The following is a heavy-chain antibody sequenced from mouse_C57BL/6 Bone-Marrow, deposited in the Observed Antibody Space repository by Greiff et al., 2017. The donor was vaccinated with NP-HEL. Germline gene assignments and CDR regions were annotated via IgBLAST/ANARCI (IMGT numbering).Heavy chain of an antibody. D-gene: IGHD2-2*01. J-gene: IGHJ2*01. CDR2: IYPVSGET. CDR3: EGGLRTDY. CDR1: GYTFTDHI. Sequence: QVQLQQSGAELASPGASVTLSCKASGYTFTDHIMNWVKKRPGQGLEWIGRIYPVSGETTYNQKFMGKATFSVDPSSGTVYMVLNSLTTEDHDVYYFEGGLRTDYWGQGTTLTVSS. V-gene: IGHV1-11*01.